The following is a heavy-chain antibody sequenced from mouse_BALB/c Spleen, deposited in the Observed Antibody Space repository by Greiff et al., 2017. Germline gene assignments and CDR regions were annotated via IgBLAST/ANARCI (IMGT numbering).Heavy chain of an antibody. CDR3: ADSSGYVDWFAY. J-gene: IGHJ3*01. V-gene: IGHV1-7*01. Sequence: LQESGAELAKPGASVKMSCKASGYTFTSYWMHWVKQRPGQGLEWIGYINPSTGYTEYNQKFKDKATLTADKSSSTAYMQLSSLTSEDSAVYYCADSSGYVDWFAYWGQGTLVTVSA. CDR2: INPSTGYT. CDR1: GYTFTSYW. D-gene: IGHD3-2*01.